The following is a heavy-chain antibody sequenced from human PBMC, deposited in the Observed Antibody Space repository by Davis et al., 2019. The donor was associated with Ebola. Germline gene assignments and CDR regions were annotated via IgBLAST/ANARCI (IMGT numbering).Heavy chain of an antibody. CDR3: ARLLVAGTGDI. V-gene: IGHV5-51*01. CDR2: IYPGDSDT. Sequence: GESLKISCQGSGYSFNSYWIGWVRQMPGKGLEWMGIIYPGDSDTSYSPSFQGQVTISADKSISTAYLQWSSLKASDTAIYYCARLLVAGTGDIWCQVTIVTVSS. CDR1: GYSFNSYW. J-gene: IGHJ3*02. D-gene: IGHD6-19*01.